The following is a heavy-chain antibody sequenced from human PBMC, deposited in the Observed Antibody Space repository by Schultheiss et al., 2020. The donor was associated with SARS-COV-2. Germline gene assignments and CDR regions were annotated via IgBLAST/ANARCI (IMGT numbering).Heavy chain of an antibody. Sequence: ASVKVSCKASGYTFTSYYMHWVRQAPGQGLEWMGWISAYNGNTNYAQKLQGRVTMTTDTSTSTAYMELRNLRSDDTAVYYCARGQGQLYDILTGYYNNWFDPWGQGTLVTVSS. CDR2: ISAYNGNT. J-gene: IGHJ5*02. D-gene: IGHD3-9*01. V-gene: IGHV1-18*04. CDR1: GYTFTSYY. CDR3: ARGQGQLYDILTGYYNNWFDP.